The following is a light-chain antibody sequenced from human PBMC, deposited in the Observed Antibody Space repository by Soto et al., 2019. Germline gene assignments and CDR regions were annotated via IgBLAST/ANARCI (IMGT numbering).Light chain of an antibody. CDR3: QQYGRSLWT. J-gene: IGKJ1*01. V-gene: IGKV3-20*01. CDR2: HAS. CDR1: QTVSNNS. Sequence: EIVLTQSPGTLSLSPGERATLSCRASQTVSNNSLAWYQQKPGQAPRLLIYHASSRSPVIPDRFSGSGSGIDFTLTITKLEPEDFAVYYCQQYGRSLWTFGQGTKVDIK.